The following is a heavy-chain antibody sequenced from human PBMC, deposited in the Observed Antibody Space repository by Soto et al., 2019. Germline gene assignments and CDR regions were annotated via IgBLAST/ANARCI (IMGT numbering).Heavy chain of an antibody. CDR2: IYYSGST. D-gene: IGHD2-15*01. CDR1: GGSISSSSYY. J-gene: IGHJ4*02. CDR3: ALGGGGSCYYY. Sequence: SETLSLTCTVSGGSISSSSYYWGWIRQPPGKGLEWIGSIYYSGSTYYNPSLKSRVTISVDTSKNQFSLKLSSVTAADTAVYYCALGGGGSCYYYWGQGTLVTVSS. V-gene: IGHV4-39*01.